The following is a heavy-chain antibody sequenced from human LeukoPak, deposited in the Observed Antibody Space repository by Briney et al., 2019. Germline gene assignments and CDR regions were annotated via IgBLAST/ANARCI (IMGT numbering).Heavy chain of an antibody. Sequence: GGSLRLSCAASGFTFSSYAMSWVRQAPGKGLEWVSAISGSGGSTYYADSVKGRFTISRDNSKNTLYLQMNSLRAEDTAVYYCAKDRLTPLIDYGDSTPYFDYWGQGTLVTVSS. CDR2: ISGSGGST. CDR1: GFTFSSYA. D-gene: IGHD4-17*01. J-gene: IGHJ4*02. CDR3: AKDRLTPLIDYGDSTPYFDY. V-gene: IGHV3-23*01.